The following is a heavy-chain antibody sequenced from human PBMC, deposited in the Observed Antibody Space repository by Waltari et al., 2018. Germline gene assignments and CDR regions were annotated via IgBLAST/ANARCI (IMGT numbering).Heavy chain of an antibody. CDR1: AFSFDEYS. CDR2: LNNGGDYK. J-gene: IGHJ5*02. CDR3: ARGKAFDP. Sequence: VRLVESGGGRVEPGAYLRLSCVGSAFSFDEYSMNWVRQAPGKGLEWVSSLNNGGDYKGYADSVEGRFTISRDNDKNTLYLQMNDLRVDDTAIYYCARGKAFDPWGQGTRVNVSS. V-gene: IGHV3-21*06.